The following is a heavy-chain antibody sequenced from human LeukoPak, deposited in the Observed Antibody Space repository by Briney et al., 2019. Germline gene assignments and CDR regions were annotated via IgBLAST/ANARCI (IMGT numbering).Heavy chain of an antibody. V-gene: IGHV1-2*04. J-gene: IGHJ4*02. D-gene: IGHD3-22*01. CDR3: ARGDRVPDYDSSGYYLDY. CDR1: GYTYTGYY. Sequence: ASVKVSCKASGYTYTGYYMHWVRQAPGQGLEWMGWINPNSGGTNYAQKFQGWVTMTRDTSISTAYMELSRLRSDDTAVYYCARGDRVPDYDSSGYYLDYWGQGTLVTVSS. CDR2: INPNSGGT.